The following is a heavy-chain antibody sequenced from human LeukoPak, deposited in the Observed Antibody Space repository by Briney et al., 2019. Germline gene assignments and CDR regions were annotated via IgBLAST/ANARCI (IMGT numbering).Heavy chain of an antibody. D-gene: IGHD6-6*01. Sequence: GGSLRLSCAASGFTFSSYSMNWVRQAPGKGLEWVSSISSSSSYIYYADSVKGRFTISRDNAKNTLYLQMNSLRAEDTAVYYCAKVRTSSIAARASRGFDYWGQGTLVTVSS. CDR3: AKVRTSSIAARASRGFDY. CDR1: GFTFSSYS. J-gene: IGHJ4*02. CDR2: ISSSSSYI. V-gene: IGHV3-21*04.